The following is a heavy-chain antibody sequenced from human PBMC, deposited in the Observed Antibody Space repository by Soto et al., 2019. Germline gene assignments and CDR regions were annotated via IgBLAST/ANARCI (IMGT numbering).Heavy chain of an antibody. V-gene: IGHV3-23*01. Sequence: HPGGSLRLSCVASGFTFSSDAMSWVRQAPGKGLEGGSASSGSGGSTYYADSVKGRFTISRDNSKNTLYLQMNSLRAEDTAVYYCAKALGGYSSSWYGVAAFDIWGQGTMVTVSS. CDR3: AKALGGYSSSWYGVAAFDI. J-gene: IGHJ3*02. CDR2: SSGSGGST. D-gene: IGHD6-13*01. CDR1: GFTFSSDA.